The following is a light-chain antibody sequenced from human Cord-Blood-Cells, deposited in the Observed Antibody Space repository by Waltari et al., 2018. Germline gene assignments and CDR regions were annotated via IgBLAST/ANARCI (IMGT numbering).Light chain of an antibody. CDR1: QSISSY. CDR2: AAS. V-gene: IGKV1-39*01. Sequence: DIQRPQSPSSLSPSVGARVTIPCRASQSISSYLNWYQQKPGKAPKLLIYAASSLQSGVPSRFSGSGSGTDFTLTISSLQPEDFATYYCQQSYSTPPEYTFGQGTKLEIK. CDR3: QQSYSTPPEYT. J-gene: IGKJ2*01.